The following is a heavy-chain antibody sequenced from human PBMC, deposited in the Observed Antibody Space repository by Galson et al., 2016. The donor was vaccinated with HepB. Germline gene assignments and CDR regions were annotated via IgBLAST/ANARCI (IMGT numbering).Heavy chain of an antibody. CDR3: ARSYLLGRGFGN. CDR1: GDSVSSNSAG. J-gene: IGHJ4*02. D-gene: IGHD7-27*01. V-gene: IGHV6-1*01. Sequence: CAISGDSVSSNSAGWYWIRQSPSRGLEWLGRTYYRSKWHFDYAESVESRITINPDTAKNQFSLQLNSVTPEDTAIYYCARSYLLGRGFGNWGQGTLVTVSS. CDR2: TYYRSKWHF.